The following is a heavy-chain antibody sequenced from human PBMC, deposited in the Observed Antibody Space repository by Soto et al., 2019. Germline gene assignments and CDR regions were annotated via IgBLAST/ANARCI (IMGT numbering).Heavy chain of an antibody. V-gene: IGHV1-69*13. D-gene: IGHD6-19*01. J-gene: IGHJ3*02. CDR2: IIPIFGTA. CDR3: ARDPSSIAVAGRGGAFDI. CDR1: GGTFSSYA. Sequence: ASVKVSCKASGGTFSSYAISWVRQAPGQGLEWMGGIIPIFGTANYAQKFQGRVTITADESTSTAYMELSSLRSEDTAVYYCARDPSSIAVAGRGGAFDIWGQGTMVT.